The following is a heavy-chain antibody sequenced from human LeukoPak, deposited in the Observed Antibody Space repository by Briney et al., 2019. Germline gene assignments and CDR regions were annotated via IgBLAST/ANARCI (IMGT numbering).Heavy chain of an antibody. J-gene: IGHJ4*02. V-gene: IGHV3-74*01. Sequence: GGSLRLSCAASGFTFSSHWMHWVRQAPGKGLVWVSRINSDGSSISYADSVKGRFTISRDNAKNTLYLQMNSLRAEDTGVYYCAKDHYWSIDYWGRGTLVTVSS. CDR1: GFTFSSHW. CDR2: INSDGSSI. CDR3: AKDHYWSIDY. D-gene: IGHD3-3*01.